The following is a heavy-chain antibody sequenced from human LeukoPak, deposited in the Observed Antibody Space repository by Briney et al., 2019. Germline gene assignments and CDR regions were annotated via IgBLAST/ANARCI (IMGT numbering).Heavy chain of an antibody. J-gene: IGHJ5*02. CDR1: GFTFSSYS. D-gene: IGHD3-3*01. CDR3: ARETLFAFDP. CDR2: ISSSSSYI. V-gene: IGHV3-21*04. Sequence: PGGSLRLSCAASGFTFSSYSMNWVRQAPGKGLEWVSSISSSSSYIYYADSVKGRFTISRDNAKNLLYLQMNSLRADDTAVYYCARETLFAFDPWGQGTLVTVSS.